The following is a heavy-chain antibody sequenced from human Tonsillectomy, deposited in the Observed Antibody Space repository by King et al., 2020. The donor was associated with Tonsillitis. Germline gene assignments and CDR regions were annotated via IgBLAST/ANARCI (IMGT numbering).Heavy chain of an antibody. CDR1: GYSFSSFW. V-gene: IGHV5-10-1*03. CDR2: IDPSDSYI. CDR3: AIMSYDSRGYIVDY. D-gene: IGHD3-22*01. Sequence: VQLVESGAEVKKPGESLRISCKGSGYSFSSFWINWVRQMPGKGLEWMGRIDPSDSYINYSPSFQGHVTISTDKSISTAYLQWSILKASDTAMYYCAIMSYDSRGYIVDYWGQGTLVTVSS. J-gene: IGHJ4*02.